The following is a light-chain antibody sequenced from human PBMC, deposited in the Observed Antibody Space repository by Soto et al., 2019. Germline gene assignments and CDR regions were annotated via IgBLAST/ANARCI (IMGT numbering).Light chain of an antibody. CDR3: QQYNNWPPIT. Sequence: EIVMTQSPATLSVSPGERATLSCRASQGVSSNLAWYQQKPGQAPRLLIYGASTRATGIPAMFSGSGSGTEFTLTISSLQSEDFAVYSCQQYNNWPPITFGQGTRLEIK. J-gene: IGKJ5*01. CDR2: GAS. CDR1: QGVSSN. V-gene: IGKV3-15*01.